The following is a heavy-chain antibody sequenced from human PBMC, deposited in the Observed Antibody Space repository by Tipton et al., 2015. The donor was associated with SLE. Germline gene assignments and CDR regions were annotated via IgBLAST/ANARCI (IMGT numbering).Heavy chain of an antibody. CDR1: GGSFSGYY. J-gene: IGHJ3*02. CDR3: ARGSALRFLEWLLSDAFDI. V-gene: IGHV4-34*01. CDR2: INHSGST. Sequence: TLSLTCAVYGGSFSGYYWTWIRQPPGKGLEWIGEINHSGSTNYNPSLKSRVTISVDTSKNQFSLKLSSVTAAGTAVYYCARGSALRFLEWLLSDAFDIWGQGTMVTVSS. D-gene: IGHD3-3*01.